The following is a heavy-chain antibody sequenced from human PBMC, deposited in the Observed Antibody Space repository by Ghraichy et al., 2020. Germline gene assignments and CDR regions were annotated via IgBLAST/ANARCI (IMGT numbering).Heavy chain of an antibody. Sequence: SETLSLTCTVSAGSISFYYWSWIRQPPGKGLERIGHIYYSGTTNYNPSLKSRVTISVDTSKDQFSLKLSSVTAADTAVYYCARRLVGASRSAFDMWGQGTMVTVSS. CDR3: ARRLVGASRSAFDM. J-gene: IGHJ3*02. V-gene: IGHV4-59*01. D-gene: IGHD1-26*01. CDR1: AGSISFYY. CDR2: IYYSGTT.